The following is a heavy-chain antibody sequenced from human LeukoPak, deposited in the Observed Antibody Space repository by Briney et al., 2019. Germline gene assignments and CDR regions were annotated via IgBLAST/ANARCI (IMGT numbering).Heavy chain of an antibody. CDR1: RGTFSSYA. J-gene: IGHJ6*03. CDR3: ARAQQLVNYMDV. Sequence: SVKVSCKASRGTFSSYAISWVRQAPGQGLERMGGIIPIFGTANYAQKFQGRVTITTDESTSTAYMELSSLRSEDTAVYYCARAQQLVNYMDVWGKGTTVTVSS. V-gene: IGHV1-69*05. D-gene: IGHD6-6*01. CDR2: IIPIFGTA.